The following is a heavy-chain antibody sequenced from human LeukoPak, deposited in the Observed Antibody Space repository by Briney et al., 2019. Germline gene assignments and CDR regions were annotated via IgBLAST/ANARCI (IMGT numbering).Heavy chain of an antibody. CDR2: INPNSGGT. CDR3: ASQESSSWYSRYYYYYYGMDV. D-gene: IGHD6-13*01. Sequence: ASVKVSCKASGYTFTRYYMHWVRQAPGQGLEWMGWINPNSGGTNYAQKFQGRVTMTRDTSISTAYMELSRLRSDDTAVYYCASQESSSWYSRYYYYYYGMDVWGQGTTVTVSS. CDR1: GYTFTRYY. V-gene: IGHV1-2*02. J-gene: IGHJ6*02.